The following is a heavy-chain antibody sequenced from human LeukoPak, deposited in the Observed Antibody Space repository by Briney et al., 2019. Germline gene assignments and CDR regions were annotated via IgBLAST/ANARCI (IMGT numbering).Heavy chain of an antibody. J-gene: IGHJ5*02. V-gene: IGHV4-34*01. D-gene: IGHD3-10*01. CDR1: GGSFSGYY. CDR2: INHSGST. CDR3: ARDSGTTGEVKFDP. Sequence: SETLSLTCAVYGGSFSGYYWSWIRQPPGKGLEWIGEINHSGSTNYNPSLKSRVTISVDTSKNQFSLKLMSVTAADTAVYYCARDSGTTGEVKFDPWGQGTLVTVSS.